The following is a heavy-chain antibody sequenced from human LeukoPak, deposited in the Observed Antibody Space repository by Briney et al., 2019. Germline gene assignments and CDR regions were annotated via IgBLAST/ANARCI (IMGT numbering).Heavy chain of an antibody. D-gene: IGHD3-3*01. CDR3: ARVGYDFWSGHYTGMYY. J-gene: IGHJ4*02. CDR2: ISSSSSYI. Sequence: PGGSLRLSCAASGFTFSSYSMNWVRQAPVKVLEWVSSISSSSSYIYYADSVKGRFTISRDNAKNSLYLQMNSLRAEDTAVYYCARVGYDFWSGHYTGMYYWGQGTLVTVSS. CDR1: GFTFSSYS. V-gene: IGHV3-21*01.